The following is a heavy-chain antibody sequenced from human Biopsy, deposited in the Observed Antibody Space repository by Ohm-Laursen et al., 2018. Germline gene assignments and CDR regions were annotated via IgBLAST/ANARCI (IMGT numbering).Heavy chain of an antibody. Sequence: SETLSLTCAVSNSSISRGYYWVWIRQPPGKGLEWLGQIDRSGNTNYNPSLKGRLTISANTSKNQFSLKLTSVTAADTAVYFCGNEIYGRDYWGQGALVTVSS. CDR2: IDRSGNT. CDR3: GNEIYGRDY. J-gene: IGHJ4*02. V-gene: IGHV4-38-2*01. CDR1: NSSISRGYY. D-gene: IGHD4-17*01.